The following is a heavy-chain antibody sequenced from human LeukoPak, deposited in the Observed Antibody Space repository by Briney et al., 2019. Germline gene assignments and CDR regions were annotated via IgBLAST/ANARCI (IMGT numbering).Heavy chain of an antibody. J-gene: IGHJ4*02. CDR3: TRHKKSFDY. CDR1: GFTFSGSA. CDR2: IRSKANSYAT. V-gene: IGHV3-73*01. Sequence: GGSLRLSCAASGFTFSGSAMHWVRQASGKGLEWVGRIRSKANSYATAYAASVKGRFTISRDDSKNTAYLQMNSLKTEDTAVYYCTRHKKSFDYWGQGTLVTVSA.